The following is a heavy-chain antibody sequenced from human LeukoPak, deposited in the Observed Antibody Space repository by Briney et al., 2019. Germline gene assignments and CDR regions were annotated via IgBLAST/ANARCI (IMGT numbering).Heavy chain of an antibody. Sequence: GGSLRLSCAASGFTFDDYGMSWVRQAPGKGLEYVSAINWNGGSTGYGDSVKGRFTISRDNAKKSLYLQMNSLRFEDTALYYCARIAMVRGIIYYFDNWGQGTLVTVSS. CDR2: INWNGGST. CDR3: ARIAMVRGIIYYFDN. CDR1: GFTFDDYG. D-gene: IGHD3-10*01. J-gene: IGHJ4*02. V-gene: IGHV3-20*04.